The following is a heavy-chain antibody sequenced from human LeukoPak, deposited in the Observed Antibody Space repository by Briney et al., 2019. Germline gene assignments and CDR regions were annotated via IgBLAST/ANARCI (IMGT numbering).Heavy chain of an antibody. CDR2: ISSSSSTI. Sequence: GGSLRLSCAASGFTFSDYYMSWIRQAPGKGLEWISYISSSSSTIYYADSVKGRFTISRDNAKNSLYLQMNSLRAEDTAVYYCVRDSARLGELSLYGSYYFDYWGQGTLVTVSS. J-gene: IGHJ4*02. V-gene: IGHV3-11*01. D-gene: IGHD3-16*02. CDR3: VRDSARLGELSLYGSYYFDY. CDR1: GFTFSDYY.